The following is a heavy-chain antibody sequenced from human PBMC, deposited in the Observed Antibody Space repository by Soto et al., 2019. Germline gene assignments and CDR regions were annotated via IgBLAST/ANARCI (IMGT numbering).Heavy chain of an antibody. CDR1: GYTFTSYD. Sequence: ASVKVSCKASGYTFTSYDINWVRQATGQGLEWMGWMNPNSGNTGYAQKFQGRVTMTRNTSISTAYMELSSLRSEDTAVYYCARVFSGCSSTSCYPVPWFDPWGQGTLVTVS. J-gene: IGHJ5*02. CDR3: ARVFSGCSSTSCYPVPWFDP. D-gene: IGHD2-2*01. CDR2: MNPNSGNT. V-gene: IGHV1-8*01.